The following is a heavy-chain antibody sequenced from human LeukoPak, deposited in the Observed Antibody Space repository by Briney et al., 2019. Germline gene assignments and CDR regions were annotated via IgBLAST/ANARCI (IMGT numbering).Heavy chain of an antibody. Sequence: GGSLRLSCAASGFTFSSYAMHWVRQAPGKGLEWVAVISYDGSNKYYADSVKGRFTISRDNSKNTLYLQMNSLRAEDTAVYYCARAITTAATGYYFDYWGQGTPVTVSS. D-gene: IGHD6-13*01. CDR1: GFTFSSYA. J-gene: IGHJ4*02. CDR3: ARAITTAATGYYFDY. V-gene: IGHV3-30-3*01. CDR2: ISYDGSNK.